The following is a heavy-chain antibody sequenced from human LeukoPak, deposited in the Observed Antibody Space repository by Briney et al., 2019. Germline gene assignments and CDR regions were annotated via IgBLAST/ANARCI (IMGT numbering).Heavy chain of an antibody. CDR3: ARARYSNYFDY. CDR2: ISAYNGNT. D-gene: IGHD1-1*01. V-gene: IGHV1-18*01. J-gene: IGHJ4*02. CDR1: GYTFTSYG. Sequence: ASVKVSCKASGYTFTSYGISWVRQAPGQGLEWMGWISAYNGNTNYAQKFQGRVTITRNTSISTAYMELSSLRSEDTAVYYCARARYSNYFDYWGQGTLVTVSS.